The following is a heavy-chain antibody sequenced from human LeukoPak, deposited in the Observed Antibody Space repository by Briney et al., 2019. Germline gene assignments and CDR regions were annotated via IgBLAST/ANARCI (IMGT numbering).Heavy chain of an antibody. D-gene: IGHD3-10*01. J-gene: IGHJ3*02. CDR2: IYYSGST. Sequence: PSETLSLTCTVSGGSISSYYWSWIRQPPGKGLEWIGCIYYSGSTNYNPSLKSRVTISVDTSKNQFSLKLSSVTAADTAVYYCARVYGSGNVRVAFDIWGQGTMVTVSS. V-gene: IGHV4-59*01. CDR1: GGSISSYY. CDR3: ARVYGSGNVRVAFDI.